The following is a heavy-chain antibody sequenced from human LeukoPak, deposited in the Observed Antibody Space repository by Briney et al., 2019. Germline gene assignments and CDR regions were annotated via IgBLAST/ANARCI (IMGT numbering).Heavy chain of an antibody. V-gene: IGHV3-23*01. Sequence: GGSLRLSCAASGLTFDDYGMSWVRQAPGKGLEWISGISPSADITYYADSVKGRFTISRDNSENTVYLHMRSLRAGDTAVYFCAKDDAWLQFNDWGQGTLVTVSS. CDR3: AKDDAWLQFND. CDR2: ISPSADIT. CDR1: GLTFDDYG. J-gene: IGHJ4*02. D-gene: IGHD5-24*01.